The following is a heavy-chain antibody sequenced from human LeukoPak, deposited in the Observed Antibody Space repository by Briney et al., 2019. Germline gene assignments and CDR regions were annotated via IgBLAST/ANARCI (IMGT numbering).Heavy chain of an antibody. Sequence: PLETLNLTCTVSGGSISRYYWSWIRQPPGKGLEWIGYIYYSGSTDYNPSLKSRVAISGDTSKNQFALKLSSVTAADTAVYYCARSDYSIIFDYCGHRALFSASS. CDR1: GGSISRYY. CDR3: ARSDYSIIFDY. D-gene: IGHD5-12*01. CDR2: IYYSGST. J-gene: IGHJ4*01. V-gene: IGHV4-59*01.